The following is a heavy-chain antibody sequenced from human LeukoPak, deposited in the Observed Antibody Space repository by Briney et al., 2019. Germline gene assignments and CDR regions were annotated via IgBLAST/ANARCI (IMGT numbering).Heavy chain of an antibody. D-gene: IGHD3-22*01. CDR2: INPNSGGT. Sequence: ASVKVSCKASGYTFTSYYMHWVRQAPGQGLEWMGWINPNSGGTNYAQKFQGRVTMTRDTSISTAYMELSRLRSDDTAVYYCARDLIYYDSSGYYSLFDYWGQGTLVTVSS. V-gene: IGHV1-2*02. CDR1: GYTFTSYY. CDR3: ARDLIYYDSSGYYSLFDY. J-gene: IGHJ4*02.